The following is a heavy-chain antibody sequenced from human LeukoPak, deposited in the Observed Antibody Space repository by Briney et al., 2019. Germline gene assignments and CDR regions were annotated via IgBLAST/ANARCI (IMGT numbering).Heavy chain of an antibody. D-gene: IGHD3-3*01. J-gene: IGHJ6*02. Sequence: SVKVSCKASGGTFSSYAIGWVRQAPGQGLEWMGRIIPILGIANYAQKFQGRVTITADKSTSTAYMELSSLRSEDTAVYYCARDLSVLRFLEWLYYGMDVWGQGTTVTVSS. CDR1: GGTFSSYA. CDR3: ARDLSVLRFLEWLYYGMDV. V-gene: IGHV1-69*04. CDR2: IIPILGIA.